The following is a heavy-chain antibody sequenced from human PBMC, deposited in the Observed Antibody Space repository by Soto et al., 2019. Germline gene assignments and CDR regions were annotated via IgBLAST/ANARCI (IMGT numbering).Heavy chain of an antibody. Sequence: GGSLRLSCKAAGVTFVDYDMSWFRQAPGKGLEWVGFIRSKAYRGTTEYAASVKGRFTISRDDSKSIAYLQMNSLRAEDTAVYYCAKARPREYSSRYFDYWGQGTLVTVSS. CDR2: IRSKAYRGTT. V-gene: IGHV3-49*03. D-gene: IGHD6-13*01. CDR3: AKARPREYSSRYFDY. J-gene: IGHJ4*02. CDR1: GVTFVDYD.